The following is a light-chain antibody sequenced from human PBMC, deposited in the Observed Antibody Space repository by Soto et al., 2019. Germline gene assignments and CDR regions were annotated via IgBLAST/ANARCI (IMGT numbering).Light chain of an antibody. Sequence: DIQMNPPPSSLSASVGAGVTITCRANQSIISYVSWYQKKAGKAPKLLIYAASRLESGVPSRFSGSRAGTDFTLTISSLQPEDFATYCCQQSYSRMTFGQGTKVDIK. CDR2: AAS. J-gene: IGKJ1*01. CDR3: QQSYSRMT. V-gene: IGKV1-39*01. CDR1: QSIISY.